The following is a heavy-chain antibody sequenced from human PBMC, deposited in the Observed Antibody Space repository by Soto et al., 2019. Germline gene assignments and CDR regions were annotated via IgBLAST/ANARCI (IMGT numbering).Heavy chain of an antibody. D-gene: IGHD3-22*01. V-gene: IGHV4-59*12. Sequence: SETLSLTCTVSGGSISRYYWSWIRQPPGKGLEWIGYIYYSGSTYYNPSLKSRVTISVDRSKNQFSLKLSSVTAADTAVYYCARGARSSGNTLQHWGQGTLVTVSS. CDR3: ARGARSSGNTLQH. CDR2: IYYSGST. CDR1: GGSISRYY. J-gene: IGHJ1*01.